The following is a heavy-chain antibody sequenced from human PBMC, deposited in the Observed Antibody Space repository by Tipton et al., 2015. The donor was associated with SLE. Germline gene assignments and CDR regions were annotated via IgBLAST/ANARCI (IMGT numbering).Heavy chain of an antibody. J-gene: IGHJ4*02. D-gene: IGHD1-26*01. Sequence: TLSLTCSVSGGSFSFGIYYWGWVRQPPGKGLEWIANIYHTGTTDPNPSLKRRVTLSIDTSKNQFSLKLNSVTAADTAVYYCARGGGSYYDYWGQGTLVTVSS. V-gene: IGHV4-39*07. CDR1: GGSFSFGIYY. CDR2: IYHTGTT. CDR3: ARGGGSYYDY.